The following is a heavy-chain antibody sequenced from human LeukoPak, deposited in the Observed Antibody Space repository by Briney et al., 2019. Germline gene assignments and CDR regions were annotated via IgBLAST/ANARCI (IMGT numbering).Heavy chain of an antibody. D-gene: IGHD2-8*02. CDR3: AREKAVMYHYYDGMDV. CDR1: GYTFSSYD. Sequence: ASVKVSCKASGYTFSSYDINWVRQATGQGLEWMGWMNPNSGNRGYAQKFQGRLNMTRNTSISTAYMELSSLRSEDSAVYYCAREKAVMYHYYDGMDVRGQGTTVTVSS. J-gene: IGHJ6*02. CDR2: MNPNSGNR. V-gene: IGHV1-8*01.